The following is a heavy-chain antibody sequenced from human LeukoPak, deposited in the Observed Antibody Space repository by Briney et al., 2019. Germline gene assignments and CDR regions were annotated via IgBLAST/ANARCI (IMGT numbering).Heavy chain of an antibody. J-gene: IGHJ4*02. CDR1: GFTVSSAC. V-gene: IGHV3-53*01. CDR2: TYSGGGT. Sequence: PGGSLRLSCAASGFTVSSACMTWVRQTPGRGLEWVSVTYSGGGTYYADSVKGRFTISRDSSKNTLYLQMNSLSAEDTAVYYCARGPKGKYYFDYWGQGTLVTVSS. CDR3: ARGPKGKYYFDY.